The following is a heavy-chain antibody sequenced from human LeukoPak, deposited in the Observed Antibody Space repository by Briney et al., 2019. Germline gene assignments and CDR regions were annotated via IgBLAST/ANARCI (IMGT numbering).Heavy chain of an antibody. CDR1: GFTFSSYS. J-gene: IGHJ4*02. V-gene: IGHV3-21*01. CDR2: ISSSSTNI. CDR3: ARVLHKRNYDSSVYYGY. D-gene: IGHD3-22*01. Sequence: GGSLRLSCAASGFTFSSYSMNCVREAPGKGLEWGSSISSSSTNIYYADSVKGRFTISRDNAKNSLYLQMHSLRAEDTAVYYCARVLHKRNYDSSVYYGYWGQGTLVTVSS.